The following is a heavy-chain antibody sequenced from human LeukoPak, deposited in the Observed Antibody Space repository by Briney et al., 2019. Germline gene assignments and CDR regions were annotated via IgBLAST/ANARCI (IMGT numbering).Heavy chain of an antibody. D-gene: IGHD6-19*01. V-gene: IGHV3-9*01. CDR2: ISWNSGSI. Sequence: PGGSLRLSCAASGFTFDDYAMPWVRQAPGKGLEWVSGISWNSGSIGYADSVKGRFTISRDNAKNTLYLQMNSLRAEDTAVYYCAKDWMQWPASPDYWGQGTLVTVSS. CDR3: AKDWMQWPASPDY. CDR1: GFTFDDYA. J-gene: IGHJ4*02.